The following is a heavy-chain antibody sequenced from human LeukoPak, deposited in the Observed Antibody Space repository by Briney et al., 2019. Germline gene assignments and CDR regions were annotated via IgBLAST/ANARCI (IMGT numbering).Heavy chain of an antibody. CDR1: GGSISSSSYY. CDR2: IYYSGIT. V-gene: IGHV4-39*01. D-gene: IGHD1-14*01. J-gene: IGHJ4*02. CDR3: ARRNLNWGSVGY. Sequence: PSETLSLPCTVSGGSISSSSYYWGWIRQSPGKGLEWIGSIYYSGITYYNPSLKSRVTISVDTSKNQLSLKLSSVTAADTAVYYCARRNLNWGSVGYWGQGTLVTVSS.